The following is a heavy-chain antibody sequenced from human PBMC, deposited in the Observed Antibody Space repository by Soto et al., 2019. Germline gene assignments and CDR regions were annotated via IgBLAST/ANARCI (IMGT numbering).Heavy chain of an antibody. V-gene: IGHV3-33*01. CDR3: AREGSTYYDILTGYYSSSNWFDP. D-gene: IGHD3-9*01. CDR2: IWYDGSNK. CDR1: GFTFSSYG. J-gene: IGHJ5*02. Sequence: GGSLRLSCAASGFTFSSYGMHWVRQAPGKGLEWVAVIWYDGSNKYYADSVKGRFTISRDNSKNTLYLQMNSLRAEDTAVYYCAREGSTYYDILTGYYSSSNWFDPWGQGTLVTVSS.